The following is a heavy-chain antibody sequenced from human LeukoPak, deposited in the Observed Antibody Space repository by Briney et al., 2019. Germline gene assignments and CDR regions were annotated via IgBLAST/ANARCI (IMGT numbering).Heavy chain of an antibody. V-gene: IGHV3-15*01. CDR3: TTELRWELPPSGH. D-gene: IGHD1-26*01. Sequence: PGGSLRLSCAASGFTFSNAWMSWVRQAPGKGLEWVGRIKSKTNGGTADYAAPVKGRFTISRDDSKNTLYLQMNSLNTEDTAVYYCTTELRWELPPSGHWGQGTLVTVSS. J-gene: IGHJ4*02. CDR1: GFTFSNAW. CDR2: IKSKTNGGTA.